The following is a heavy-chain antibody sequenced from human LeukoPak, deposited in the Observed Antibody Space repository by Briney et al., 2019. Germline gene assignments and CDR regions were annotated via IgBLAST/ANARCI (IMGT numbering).Heavy chain of an antibody. CDR1: GGTFSSYA. V-gene: IGHV1-69*05. CDR3: ASSAPHDYDSSGYSLDY. J-gene: IGHJ4*02. D-gene: IGHD3-22*01. Sequence: AASVKVSCKASGGTFSSYAISWVRQAPGQGLEWMGSIIPIFGTANYAQKFQGSVTITTEESTSTAYMELGRLRSEDRAVYYCASSAPHDYDSSGYSLDYWGQGTLVTVSS. CDR2: IIPIFGTA.